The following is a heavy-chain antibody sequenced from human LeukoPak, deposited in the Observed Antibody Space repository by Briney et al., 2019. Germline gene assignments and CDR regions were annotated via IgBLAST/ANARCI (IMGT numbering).Heavy chain of an antibody. Sequence: SETLSLTCAVYGGSFSGYCWSWIRQPPGKGLEWIGEINHSGSTNYNPSLKSRVTISVDTSKNQFSLKLSSVTAADTAVYYCARHGFGWVRYDKYYFDYWGQGTLVTVSS. V-gene: IGHV4-34*01. CDR2: INHSGST. CDR3: ARHGFGWVRYDKYYFDY. J-gene: IGHJ4*02. CDR1: GGSFSGYC. D-gene: IGHD3-16*01.